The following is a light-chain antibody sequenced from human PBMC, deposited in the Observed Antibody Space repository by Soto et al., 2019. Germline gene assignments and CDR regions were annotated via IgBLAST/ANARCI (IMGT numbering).Light chain of an antibody. V-gene: IGLV2-14*01. CDR1: SSDVGGYNY. Sequence: QSALTQPASVSGSPGQSITISCTGTSSDVGGYNYVSWYQQYPGKAPKVMIYEVTNRPSGVSKRFSGSKSGNTASLTISGLQAEDEADYYCSSYTSSNTLIFGGGTKVTVL. CDR3: SSYTSSNTLI. CDR2: EVT. J-gene: IGLJ2*01.